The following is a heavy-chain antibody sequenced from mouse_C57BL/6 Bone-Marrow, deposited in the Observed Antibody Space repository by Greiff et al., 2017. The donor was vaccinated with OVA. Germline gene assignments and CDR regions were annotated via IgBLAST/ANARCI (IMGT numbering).Heavy chain of an antibody. Sequence: VQLKESGGGLVQPGGSLSLSCAASGFTFTDYYMSWVRQPPGQALEWLGFFRNKANGYTTEYSATVKGRFTISRDNSQSILYLQMNALRAEDSATYYCARYLYCSGPYYYAMDYWGQGTSVTVSS. D-gene: IGHD3-2*02. CDR3: ARYLYCSGPYYYAMDY. CDR1: GFTFTDYY. CDR2: FRNKANGYTT. J-gene: IGHJ4*01. V-gene: IGHV7-3*01.